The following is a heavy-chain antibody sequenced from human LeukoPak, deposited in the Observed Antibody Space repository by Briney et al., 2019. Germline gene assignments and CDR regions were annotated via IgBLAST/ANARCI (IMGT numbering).Heavy chain of an antibody. CDR2: NHYSGSA. J-gene: IGHJ4*02. V-gene: IGHV4-59*01. CDR1: GGSISSVY. CDR3: ARVFYRMSGTGAPFDY. Sequence: KPSETLSLTCTVHGGSISSVYCGWIRQPTGKGLGLVGHNHYSGSANYNPSLQSRVDQSLDQSNNQFALKLNYITPADTAVYYCARVFYRMSGTGAPFDYWGQGTLVTVSS. D-gene: IGHD7-27*01.